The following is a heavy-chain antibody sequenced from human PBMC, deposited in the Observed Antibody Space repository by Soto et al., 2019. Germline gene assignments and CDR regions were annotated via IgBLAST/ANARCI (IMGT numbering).Heavy chain of an antibody. CDR2: IYYSGST. CDR3: AREKPLGTEFWSGYIRRYFDY. CDR1: GGSVSSGSYY. D-gene: IGHD3-3*01. V-gene: IGHV4-61*01. Sequence: SETLSLTCTVSGGSVSSGSYYWSWIRQPPGKGLEWIGYIYYSGSTNYNPSLKSRVTISVDTSKNQFSLKLSSVTAADTAVYYCAREKPLGTEFWSGYIRRYFDYWGQGTLVTVSS. J-gene: IGHJ4*02.